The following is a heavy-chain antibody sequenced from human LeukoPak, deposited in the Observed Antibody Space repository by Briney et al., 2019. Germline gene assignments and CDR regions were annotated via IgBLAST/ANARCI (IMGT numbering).Heavy chain of an antibody. CDR1: GFTFSSYE. Sequence: PGGSLRLSCAASGFTFSSYEMNWVRQAPGKGLEWVSYISSSGSTIYYADSVKGRFTISRDNAKNSLYLQMNSLRAEDTAVYYCARSLDYYGSGSYYNGPDYWGQGTLVTVSS. J-gene: IGHJ4*02. CDR3: ARSLDYYGSGSYYNGPDY. V-gene: IGHV3-48*03. CDR2: ISSSGSTI. D-gene: IGHD3-10*01.